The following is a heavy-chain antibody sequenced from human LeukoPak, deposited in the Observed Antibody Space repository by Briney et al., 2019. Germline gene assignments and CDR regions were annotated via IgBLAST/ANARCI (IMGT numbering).Heavy chain of an antibody. J-gene: IGHJ4*02. CDR3: ARGDGYNYHFDY. CDR1: GITFSIYC. Sequence: GGSLRLSCAASGITFSIYCMSWVRQAPRKGLEWVANINQDGSEKNCVDSVKGRFTISRDNAKNSLYLQMNSLRAEDTAVYYCARGDGYNYHFDYWGQGALVTVSS. V-gene: IGHV3-7*05. D-gene: IGHD5-24*01. CDR2: INQDGSEK.